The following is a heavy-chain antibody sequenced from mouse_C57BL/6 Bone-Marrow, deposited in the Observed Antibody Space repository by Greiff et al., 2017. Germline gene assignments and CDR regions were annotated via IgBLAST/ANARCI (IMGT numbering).Heavy chain of an antibody. CDR1: GYTFTSYW. D-gene: IGHD1-1*01. Sequence: QVQLQQPGAELVMPGASVKLSCKASGYTFTSYWMHWVKQRPGQGLEWIGEIDPSDSYTNYNQKFKGKSTLTVDKSSSTAYMQLSSLTSEDSAVYYCARYPYGTDWYFDVWGTGTTVTVSS. CDR3: ARYPYGTDWYFDV. CDR2: IDPSDSYT. J-gene: IGHJ1*03. V-gene: IGHV1-69*01.